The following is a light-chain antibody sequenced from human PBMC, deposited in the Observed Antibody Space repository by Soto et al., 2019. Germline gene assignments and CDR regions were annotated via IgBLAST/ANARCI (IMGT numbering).Light chain of an antibody. Sequence: IQLTQSPSSLSASLGDRVTITCRASQGISSYLAWYQQKPGKAPKLLIYAASTLQSGVPSRFSGSGSGTDFTLTISSLQPEDFATYYSQQLNTYPLTFGGGTKV. CDR1: QGISSY. CDR2: AAS. V-gene: IGKV1-9*01. CDR3: QQLNTYPLT. J-gene: IGKJ4*01.